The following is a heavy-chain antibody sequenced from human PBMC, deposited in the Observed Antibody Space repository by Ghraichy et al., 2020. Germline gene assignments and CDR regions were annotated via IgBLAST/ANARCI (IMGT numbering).Heavy chain of an antibody. V-gene: IGHV4-4*07. J-gene: IGHJ3*02. Sequence: GSLRLSCTVSGGSISSYYWSWIRQPAGKGLEWIGRIYTSGSTNYNPSLKSRVTMSVDTSKNQFSLKLSSVTAADTAVYYCARYQPYYDSSGYYYEHAFDIWGQGTMVTVSS. CDR1: GGSISSYY. CDR2: IYTSGST. D-gene: IGHD3-22*01. CDR3: ARYQPYYDSSGYYYEHAFDI.